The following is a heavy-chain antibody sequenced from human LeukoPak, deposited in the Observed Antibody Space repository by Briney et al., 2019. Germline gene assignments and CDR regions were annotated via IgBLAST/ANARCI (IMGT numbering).Heavy chain of an antibody. CDR2: IYYSGST. D-gene: IGHD3-3*01. CDR1: GGSISSGDYY. J-gene: IGHJ3*02. CDR3: ARDHDFWSAPGAFDI. V-gene: IGHV4-61*08. Sequence: SQTLSLTCTVSGGSISSGDYYWSWIRQPPGKGLEWIGYIYYSGSTNYNPSLKSRVTISVDTSKNQFSLKLSSVTAADTAVYYCARDHDFWSAPGAFDIWGQGTMVTVSS.